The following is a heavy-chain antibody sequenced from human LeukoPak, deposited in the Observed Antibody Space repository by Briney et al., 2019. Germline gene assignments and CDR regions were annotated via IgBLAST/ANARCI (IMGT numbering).Heavy chain of an antibody. D-gene: IGHD5-24*01. Sequence: GGSLRLSCAASGFTFSNYWMHWVRHAPGKGLVWVSRINSDARSTSYADSVKGRFTISRDNAKNTLYLQMNSLRAEDTAVYYCARDREMATRLHDAFDFWGQGTMVTVSS. CDR2: INSDARST. CDR1: GFTFSNYW. CDR3: ARDREMATRLHDAFDF. J-gene: IGHJ3*01. V-gene: IGHV3-74*01.